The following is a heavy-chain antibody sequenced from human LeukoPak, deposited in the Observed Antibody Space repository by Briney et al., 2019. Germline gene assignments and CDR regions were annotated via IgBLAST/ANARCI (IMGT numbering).Heavy chain of an antibody. V-gene: IGHV3-21*01. CDR2: ISSSSSYI. CDR1: GFTFSSYS. D-gene: IGHD6-13*01. Sequence: MPGGSLRLSCAASGFTFSSYSMNWVRQAPGKGLEWVSSISSSSSYIYYADSVKGRFTISRDNAKNSLYLQMNSLRAEDTAIYYCARENSGIAATDIIDSWGQGTLVTVSS. CDR3: ARENSGIAATDIIDS. J-gene: IGHJ4*02.